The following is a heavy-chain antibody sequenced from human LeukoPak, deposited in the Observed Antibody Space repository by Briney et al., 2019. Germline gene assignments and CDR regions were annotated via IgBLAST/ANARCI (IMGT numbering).Heavy chain of an antibody. CDR3: ARDPGVVPAVFDY. Sequence: PGGSLRLSCAASGFTFSSYSMNWVRQAPGKGPEWVSYISSSSSTIYYADSVKGRFTISRDNAKNSLYLQMNSLRAEDTAVYYCARDPGVVPAVFDYWGQGTLVTVSS. CDR2: ISSSSSTI. CDR1: GFTFSSYS. J-gene: IGHJ4*02. D-gene: IGHD2-2*01. V-gene: IGHV3-48*01.